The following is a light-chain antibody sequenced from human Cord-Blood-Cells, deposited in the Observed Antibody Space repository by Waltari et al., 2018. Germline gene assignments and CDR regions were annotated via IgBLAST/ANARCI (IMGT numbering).Light chain of an antibody. CDR1: SSDVGSYNL. V-gene: IGLV2-23*01. J-gene: IGLJ2*01. CDR3: CSYAGSSTPVV. CDR2: EGS. Sequence: QSALTQPASVSGSPGPSITISCTGTSSDVGSYNLVPWYQQHPGKAPKLMIYEGSKRPSGVSNRFSGSKSGNTASLTISGLQAEDEADYYCCSYAGSSTPVVFGGGTKLTVL.